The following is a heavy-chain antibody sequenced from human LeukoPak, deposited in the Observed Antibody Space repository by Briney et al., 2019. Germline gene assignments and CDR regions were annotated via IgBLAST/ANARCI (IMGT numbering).Heavy chain of an antibody. V-gene: IGHV7-4-1*02. D-gene: IGHD2-15*01. Sequence: ASVKVSCKASGYTFTSYAMNWVRQAPGQGLEWMGWTNTNTGNPTYAQGFTGRFVFSLDTSVSTAYLQISSLKAEDTAVYYCARGCSGGSCYSGVAFDIWGQGTMVTVSS. CDR1: GYTFTSYA. CDR2: TNTNTGNP. J-gene: IGHJ3*02. CDR3: ARGCSGGSCYSGVAFDI.